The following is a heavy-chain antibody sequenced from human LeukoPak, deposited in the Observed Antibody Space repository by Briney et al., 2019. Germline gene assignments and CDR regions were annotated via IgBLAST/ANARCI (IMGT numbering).Heavy chain of an antibody. V-gene: IGHV3-23*01. J-gene: IGHJ4*02. CDR3: AKVFRSGDLFVSDY. CDR1: GFTFSSYA. D-gene: IGHD4-17*01. CDR2: ISGSGVST. Sequence: GGTLRLSCAASGFTFSSYAMSWVRQAPGKGLAWVSLISGSGVSTCCADSVKGRFTISRDNSKNTLYLQMNSLRAEDTAVYYCAKVFRSGDLFVSDYWGQGTLVTVSS.